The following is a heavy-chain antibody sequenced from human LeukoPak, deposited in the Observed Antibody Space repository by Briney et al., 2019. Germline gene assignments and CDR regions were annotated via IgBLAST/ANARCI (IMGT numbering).Heavy chain of an antibody. CDR1: GGSVSSSNNY. J-gene: IGHJ4*02. CDR3: ARGMGISSWYYYVDY. Sequence: SETLSLTCTVSGGSVSSSNNYWGWIRRPPGKGLEWIGSIFYRGSTSYNPSLKSRVTVSIDTSKNQFSLKLNSVTAADTAVYFCARGMGISSWYYYVDYWGQGTLVTVSS. D-gene: IGHD6-13*01. CDR2: IFYRGST. V-gene: IGHV4-39*07.